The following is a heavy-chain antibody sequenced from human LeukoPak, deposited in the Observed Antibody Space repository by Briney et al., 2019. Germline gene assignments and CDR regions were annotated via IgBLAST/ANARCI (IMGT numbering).Heavy chain of an antibody. CDR1: GFTYCSYW. CDR2: IKQDGSEK. Sequence: GGSVRLSCAASGFTYCSYWMRWLRQAPGKGLEGVGNIKQDGSEKYYVDSVKGRFTISRDNAKNSLYLQMNSLRAEDTAVYYCARDPSITMVRGVRQRDYWGQGTLVTVSS. CDR3: ARDPSITMVRGVRQRDY. D-gene: IGHD3-10*01. J-gene: IGHJ4*02. V-gene: IGHV3-7*01.